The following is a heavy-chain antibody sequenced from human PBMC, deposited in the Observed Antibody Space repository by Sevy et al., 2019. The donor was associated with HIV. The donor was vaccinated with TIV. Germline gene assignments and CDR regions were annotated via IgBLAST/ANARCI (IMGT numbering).Heavy chain of an antibody. CDR2: ISGSGGTI. J-gene: IGHJ2*01. Sequence: GGSLRLSCAASEFTISDYSDYHMAWIRQAPGKGLECIAYISGSGGTISYADSVRGRFIISRDNAKKSLYLHMNSLRTEDTAVYYCARDPVLGARGVLTYFYFELWGRGTPVTVSS. CDR3: ARDPVLGARGVLTYFYFEL. D-gene: IGHD3-10*01. V-gene: IGHV3-11*01. CDR1: EFTISDYSDYH.